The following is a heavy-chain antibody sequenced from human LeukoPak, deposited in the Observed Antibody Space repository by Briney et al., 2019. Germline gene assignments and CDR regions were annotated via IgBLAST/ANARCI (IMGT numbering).Heavy chain of an antibody. Sequence: GGSLRLSCAASGFSVSSNYMSWVRQAPGKGLEWVSVIYSDSNTYYADSVKGRFTLSRDNSKNTLYLQMNSLRAEDTAVYYCARAPVAGGYYFDYWGQGTLVTVSS. D-gene: IGHD6-19*01. CDR3: ARAPVAGGYYFDY. CDR2: IYSDSNT. V-gene: IGHV3-66*01. CDR1: GFSVSSNY. J-gene: IGHJ4*02.